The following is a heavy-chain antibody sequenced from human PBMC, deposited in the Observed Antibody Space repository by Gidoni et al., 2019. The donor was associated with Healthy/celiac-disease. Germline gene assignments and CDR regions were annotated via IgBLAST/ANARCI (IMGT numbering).Heavy chain of an antibody. CDR3: AREYYYDSSGYPRYFDY. Sequence: QVQLQESGPGLVKPSQTLSLTCTVSGGSISSGGYYWSWIRQHPGKGLEWIGYIYYSGSTYYNPSLKSRVTISVDTSKNQFSLKLSSVTAADTAVYYCAREYYYDSSGYPRYFDYWGQGTLVTVSS. D-gene: IGHD3-22*01. CDR1: GGSISSGGYY. J-gene: IGHJ4*02. CDR2: IYYSGST. V-gene: IGHV4-31*03.